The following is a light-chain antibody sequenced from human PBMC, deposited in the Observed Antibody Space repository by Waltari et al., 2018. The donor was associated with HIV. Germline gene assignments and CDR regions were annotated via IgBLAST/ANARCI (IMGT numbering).Light chain of an antibody. CDR1: RSHIRAMYA. V-gene: IGLV1-40*01. J-gene: IGLJ3*02. Sequence: QSVLTPPPSVSGAPGQRVTLSCTRTRSHIRAMYAVHWYRQLPGTAPQVLIYGNNNRPSGVPDRFSGSKSGTSASLAITGLQPEDESDYHCQSYDSTLSGWVFGGGTKLTVL. CDR2: GNN. CDR3: QSYDSTLSGWV.